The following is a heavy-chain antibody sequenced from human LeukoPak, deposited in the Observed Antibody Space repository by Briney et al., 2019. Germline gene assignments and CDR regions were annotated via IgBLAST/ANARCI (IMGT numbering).Heavy chain of an antibody. CDR2: INHSGST. CDR3: ARQGSGWYPDEDY. J-gene: IGHJ4*02. CDR1: GGSFSGYY. V-gene: IGHV4-34*01. Sequence: PSETLSLTCAVYGGSFSGYYWSWIRQPPGKGLEWIGEINHSGSTNYNPSLKSRVTISVDTSKNQFSLKLSSVTAADTAVYYCARQGSGWYPDEDYWGQGTLVTVSS. D-gene: IGHD6-19*01.